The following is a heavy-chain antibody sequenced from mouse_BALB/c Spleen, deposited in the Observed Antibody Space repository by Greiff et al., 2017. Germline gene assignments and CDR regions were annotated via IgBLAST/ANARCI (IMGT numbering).Heavy chain of an antibody. Sequence: QVTLKVSGPGILQPSQTLSLTCSFSGFSLSTSGMGVSWIRQPSGKGLEWLAHIYWDDDKRYNPSLKSRLTISKDTSRNQVFLKITSVDTADTATYYCARSLTGNAMDYWGQGTSVTVSS. CDR3: ARSLTGNAMDY. CDR1: GFSLSTSGMG. V-gene: IGHV8-12*01. J-gene: IGHJ4*01. CDR2: IYWDDDK.